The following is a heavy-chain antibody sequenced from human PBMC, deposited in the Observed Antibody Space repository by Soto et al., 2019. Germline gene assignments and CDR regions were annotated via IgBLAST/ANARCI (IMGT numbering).Heavy chain of an antibody. D-gene: IGHD2-15*01. J-gene: IGHJ6*02. CDR1: GDTFKKFA. CDR3: AMVVVPATGEDPHCFHYSVDV. V-gene: IGHV1-69*06. CDR2: IIPMFGTT. Sequence: QVQLVKSGPEVNKPGSSVKVSCKTSGDTFKKFAISWVRQAPGQGPEWMGGIIPMFGTTKYTQQFQGRVPLTADKSTGTAYMELPSLMSEDTAKYFCAMVVVPATGEDPHCFHYSVDVWGQWPTLTV.